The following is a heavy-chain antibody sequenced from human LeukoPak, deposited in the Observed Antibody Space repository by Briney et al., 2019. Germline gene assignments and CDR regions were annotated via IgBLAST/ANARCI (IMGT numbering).Heavy chain of an antibody. CDR3: AREASSGPYFDY. V-gene: IGHV4-61*02. CDR1: GGSISSGSYY. Sequence: SQTLSLTCTVSGGSISSGSYYWSWIRQPAGKGLEWIGRIYTSGSTNYNPSLKSRVTISVDTSKNQFSLKLSSVTAADTAVYYCAREASSGPYFDYWGREPWSPSPQ. CDR2: IYTSGST. J-gene: IGHJ4*02. D-gene: IGHD3-22*01.